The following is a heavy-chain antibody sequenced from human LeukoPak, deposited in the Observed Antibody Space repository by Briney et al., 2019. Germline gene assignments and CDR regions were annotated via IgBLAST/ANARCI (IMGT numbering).Heavy chain of an antibody. J-gene: IGHJ4*02. CDR2: ISSSGSTI. D-gene: IGHD3-22*01. V-gene: IGHV3-48*03. CDR3: ARALGGYYYVFDY. Sequence: PGGSLRLSCAASGFTFSSYEMNWVRQAPGKGLEWVSYISSSGSTIYYADSVKGRFTISRDSAKNSLYLQMNSLRAEDTAVYYCARALGGYYYVFDYWGQGTLVTVSS. CDR1: GFTFSSYE.